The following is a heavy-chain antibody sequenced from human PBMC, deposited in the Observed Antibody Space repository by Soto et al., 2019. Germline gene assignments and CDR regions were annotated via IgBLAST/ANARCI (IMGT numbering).Heavy chain of an antibody. CDR3: ARTTGVAVAGTFYFDY. D-gene: IGHD6-19*01. CDR1: GFTVSSNY. V-gene: IGHV3-53*01. CDR2: IYTGGST. J-gene: IGHJ4*02. Sequence: GGSLRLSCAASGFTVSSNYMSWVRQAPGKGLEWVSVIYTGGSTYYTDSVKGRFTISRDNSKNTLYLQMNSLRAEDTAVYYCARTTGVAVAGTFYFDYWGQGTLVTVSS.